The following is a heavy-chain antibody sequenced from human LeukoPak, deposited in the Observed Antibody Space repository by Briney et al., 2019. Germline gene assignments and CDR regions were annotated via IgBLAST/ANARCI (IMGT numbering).Heavy chain of an antibody. CDR2: INPNSGGT. D-gene: IGHD7-27*01. Sequence: ASVNVSCKASGYTLTDYYLHWVRQAPGQRLEWMGWINPNSGGTHFAQKFQGRVTMTRDTSISTAYMELSGLRSDDTAVYYCAREPNWGYFDFWGQGALVTVSS. CDR3: AREPNWGYFDF. V-gene: IGHV1-2*02. J-gene: IGHJ4*02. CDR1: GYTLTDYY.